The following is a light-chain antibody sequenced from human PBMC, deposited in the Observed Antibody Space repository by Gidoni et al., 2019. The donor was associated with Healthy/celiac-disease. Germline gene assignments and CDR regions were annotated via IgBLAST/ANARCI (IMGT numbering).Light chain of an antibody. CDR1: QSLLHSNGYNY. J-gene: IGKJ2*01. CDR3: MQALQSPLT. Sequence: DIVRTQSPLSLPVTPGEPASISCRSSQSLLHSNGYNYLDWYLQKPGQSPQLLIYLGSNRASGVPDRFSGSGSGTDFTLQISRVEAEDVGVYYCMQALQSPLTFGQGTKLELK. CDR2: LGS. V-gene: IGKV2-28*01.